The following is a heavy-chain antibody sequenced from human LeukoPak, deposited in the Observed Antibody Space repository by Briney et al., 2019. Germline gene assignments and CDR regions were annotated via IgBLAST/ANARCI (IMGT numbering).Heavy chain of an antibody. CDR2: IYPGDSDT. D-gene: IGHD6-13*01. CDR1: GYSFTSYW. Sequence: GESLKISCKGSGYSFTSYWIGWMRQMPGKGLEWMGIIYPGDSDTRYSPSFQGQVTISADKSISTAYLQWSSLKASDTAMYYCARSRIAAAGTPNWFDPWGQGTLVTVSS. V-gene: IGHV5-51*01. CDR3: ARSRIAAAGTPNWFDP. J-gene: IGHJ5*02.